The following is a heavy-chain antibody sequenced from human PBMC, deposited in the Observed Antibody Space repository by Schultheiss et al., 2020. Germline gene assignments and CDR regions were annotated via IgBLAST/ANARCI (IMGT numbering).Heavy chain of an antibody. Sequence: SETLSLTCAVYGGSFSGYYWSWIRQPPGKGLEWIGEINHSGSTKYNPSLKSRVTISVDTSKNQFSLKLRSVTAADTAVYYCARQETVTTQNFDNWGQGILVTVSS. CDR2: INHSGST. V-gene: IGHV4-34*01. J-gene: IGHJ4*02. CDR3: ARQETVTTQNFDN. CDR1: GGSFSGYY. D-gene: IGHD4-17*01.